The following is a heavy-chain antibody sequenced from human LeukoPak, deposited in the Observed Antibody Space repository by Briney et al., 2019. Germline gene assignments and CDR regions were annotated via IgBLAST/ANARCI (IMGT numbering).Heavy chain of an antibody. CDR2: ISGSGGNT. J-gene: IGHJ4*02. Sequence: GGSLRLSCAASGFTFSNHVMTWVRQAPGKGLECVSRISGSGGNTYYADSVKGRFTISSDNSKNTVFLQMNSLRAEDTAIYYCARDTLRDTLSGSNTGHWGQGTLVTVSS. D-gene: IGHD1-26*01. CDR3: ARDTLRDTLSGSNTGH. CDR1: GFTFSNHV. V-gene: IGHV3-23*01.